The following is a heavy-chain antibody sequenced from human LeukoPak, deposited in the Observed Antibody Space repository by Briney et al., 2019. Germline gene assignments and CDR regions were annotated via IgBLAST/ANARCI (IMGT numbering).Heavy chain of an antibody. Sequence: GGSLRLSCAASGFTFSSYGMHWVRQAPGKGLEWVAVISYDGSNRYYADSVKGRFTISRDNSKNTLYLQMNSLRAEDTAVYYCRGYSGYDPVDYWGQGTLVTVSS. CDR1: GFTFSSYG. V-gene: IGHV3-30*03. CDR2: ISYDGSNR. CDR3: RGYSGYDPVDY. J-gene: IGHJ4*02. D-gene: IGHD5-12*01.